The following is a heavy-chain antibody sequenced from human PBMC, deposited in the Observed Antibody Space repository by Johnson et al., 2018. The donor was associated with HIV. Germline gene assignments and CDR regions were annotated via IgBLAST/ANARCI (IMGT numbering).Heavy chain of an antibody. Sequence: QVQLVESGGGVVQPGRSLRLFCAASGFTFNSYAMHWVRQAPGKGLEWVAVISYDGSNKYYADSVKGRFTISRDNSKNTLYLQMNSLRAEDTAVYYCARETGDPVVPAARDAFDIWGQGTMVTVSS. J-gene: IGHJ3*02. CDR3: ARETGDPVVPAARDAFDI. CDR2: ISYDGSNK. D-gene: IGHD2-2*01. CDR1: GFTFNSYA. V-gene: IGHV3-30-3*01.